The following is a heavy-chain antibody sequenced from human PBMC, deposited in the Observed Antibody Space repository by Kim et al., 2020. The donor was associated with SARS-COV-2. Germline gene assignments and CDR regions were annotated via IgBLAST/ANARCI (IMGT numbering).Heavy chain of an antibody. CDR1: GYTFTRYS. CDR2: ISNDSGNT. V-gene: IGHV1-3*04. D-gene: IGHD3-10*01. CDR3: ARDRYYGSGRTSSMDV. Sequence: ASVKVSCKPSGYTFTRYSMHWVRQAPGQRPEWMGCISNDSGNTKYSQKFQGRVTLIRDTSATTDYMELTSLTSEDTAVYYCARDRYYGSGRTSSMDVWGQGTTVTVSS. J-gene: IGHJ6*02.